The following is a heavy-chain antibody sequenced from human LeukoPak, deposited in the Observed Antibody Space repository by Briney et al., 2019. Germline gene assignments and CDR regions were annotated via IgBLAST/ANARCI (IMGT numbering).Heavy chain of an antibody. J-gene: IGHJ4*02. Sequence: GGSLRLSCAASGFTFSSYAMSWVRQAPGKGLEWVSAVSGSGGSTYYADSVKGRFTISRDNSKNTLYLQMNSLRAEDTAVYYCAKDRVLGFGSFDYWGQGTLVTVSS. CDR3: AKDRVLGFGSFDY. CDR2: VSGSGGST. V-gene: IGHV3-23*01. CDR1: GFTFSSYA. D-gene: IGHD3-10*01.